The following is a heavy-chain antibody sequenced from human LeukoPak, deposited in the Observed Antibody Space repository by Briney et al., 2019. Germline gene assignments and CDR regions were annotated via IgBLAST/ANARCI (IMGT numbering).Heavy chain of an antibody. CDR1: GFTFSSYG. V-gene: IGHV3-23*01. CDR2: ISGSGGST. J-gene: IGHJ4*02. CDR3: ARDLYGSGDY. Sequence: PGGPLRLSCAASGFTFSSYGMSWVRQAPGKGLEWVSAISGSGGSTYYADSVKGRFTISRDNSKNTLYLQMNSLRAEDTAVYYCARDLYGSGDYWGQGTLVTVSS. D-gene: IGHD3-10*01.